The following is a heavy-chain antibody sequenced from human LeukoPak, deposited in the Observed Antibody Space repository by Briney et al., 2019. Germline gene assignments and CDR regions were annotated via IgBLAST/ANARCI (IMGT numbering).Heavy chain of an antibody. J-gene: IGHJ4*02. V-gene: IGHV3-30-3*01. CDR3: ARAGAGIAAAGTPFDY. CDR2: ISYDGSNK. Sequence: GGSLRLSCAASGFTFSSYAMHWVRQAPGKGLEWVAVISYDGSNKYYADSVKGRFTISRDNSKNTLYLQMNSLRAEDTAVYYRARAGAGIAAAGTPFDYWGQGTLVTVSS. CDR1: GFTFSSYA. D-gene: IGHD6-13*01.